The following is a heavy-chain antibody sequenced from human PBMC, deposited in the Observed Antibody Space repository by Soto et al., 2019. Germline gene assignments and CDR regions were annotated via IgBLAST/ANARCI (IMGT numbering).Heavy chain of an antibody. V-gene: IGHV1-69*04. J-gene: IGHJ6*02. D-gene: IGHD3-10*01. CDR2: IIPILGIA. CDR3: ARGAMVRGVIDYYYYGMDV. CDR1: GYTFTGYY. Sequence: SVKVSCKASGYTFTGYYMHWVRQAPGQGLEWMGRIIPILGIANYAQKFQGRVTITADKSTSTAYMELSSLRSEDTAVYYCARGAMVRGVIDYYYYGMDVWGQGTTVTVSS.